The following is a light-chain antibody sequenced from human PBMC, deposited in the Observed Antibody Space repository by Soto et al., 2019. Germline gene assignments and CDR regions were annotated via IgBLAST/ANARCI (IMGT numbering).Light chain of an antibody. CDR1: QCVSSW. CDR3: QHYNNGSWT. V-gene: IGKV3D-15*01. CDR2: GTS. J-gene: IGKJ1*01. Sequence: EIVMTQSPAPLSVSPGERATLSCRASQCVSSWLAGYQQKPGQRPRLLIHGTSTRAAGIPARFSGSGSGTDFTFTLSSLQSKDFEVYYCQHYNNGSWTFGQGTKVDI.